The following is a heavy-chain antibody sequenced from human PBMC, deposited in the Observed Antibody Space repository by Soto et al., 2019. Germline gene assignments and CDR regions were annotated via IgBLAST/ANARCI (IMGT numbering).Heavy chain of an antibody. V-gene: IGHV1-3*01. J-gene: IGHJ3*02. CDR3: ARSSGWYALDI. CDR2: VNGGDGNT. CDR1: GYTFSTFA. Sequence: QVQLVQSGAEVKKPGASVKISCKASGYTFSTFAIHWVRQAPGQRPEWMGWVNGGDGNTRFSQNFQGRVTLTRDASATTAYMEPSSLRSEDTAVYYCARSSGWYALDIWGQGTMVSVSS. D-gene: IGHD6-19*01.